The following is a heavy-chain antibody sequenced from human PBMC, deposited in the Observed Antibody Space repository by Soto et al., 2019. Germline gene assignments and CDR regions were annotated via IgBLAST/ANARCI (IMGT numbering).Heavy chain of an antibody. CDR3: AREITIFGVVIIPVSDPVYYYYGMDV. Sequence: GGSLRLSCEASGFTFSEYYMSWIRQAPGKGLEWIAYISTGSTTIYYGDSVRGRFTVSRDNAKNSLYLEMNNLRSEDTAVYYCAREITIFGVVIIPVSDPVYYYYGMDVWRQGTTVTISS. CDR1: GFTFSEYY. D-gene: IGHD3-3*01. CDR2: ISTGSTTI. J-gene: IGHJ6*02. V-gene: IGHV3-11*01.